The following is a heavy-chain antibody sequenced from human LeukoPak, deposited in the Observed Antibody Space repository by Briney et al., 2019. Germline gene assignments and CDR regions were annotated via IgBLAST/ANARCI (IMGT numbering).Heavy chain of an antibody. J-gene: IGHJ4*02. D-gene: IGHD3-22*01. CDR3: ARASTASKKNYYDSSGYSSY. Sequence: ASVTLSFTASVYTFTVYYMHWVRQAPGQGLGWMGWINANSGGTNYAQKSQGRVTMTRDTSISTAYMELSRLRSDDTAVYYCARASTASKKNYYDSSGYSSYWGQGTLVTVSS. CDR2: INANSGGT. CDR1: VYTFTVYY. V-gene: IGHV1-2*02.